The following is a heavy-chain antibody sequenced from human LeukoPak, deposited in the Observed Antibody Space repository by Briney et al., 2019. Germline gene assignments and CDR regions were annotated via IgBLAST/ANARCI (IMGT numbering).Heavy chain of an antibody. CDR3: ASIYGSSWYGWFDP. J-gene: IGHJ5*02. CDR1: GFTFTSCD. Sequence: ASVKVSCKASGFTFTSCDINWVRQATGQGLEWMGWMNPNSGNTGYAQKFQGRVTMTRNTSISTAYMELSSLRSEDTAVYYCASIYGSSWYGWFDPWGQGTLVTVSS. V-gene: IGHV1-8*01. CDR2: MNPNSGNT. D-gene: IGHD6-13*01.